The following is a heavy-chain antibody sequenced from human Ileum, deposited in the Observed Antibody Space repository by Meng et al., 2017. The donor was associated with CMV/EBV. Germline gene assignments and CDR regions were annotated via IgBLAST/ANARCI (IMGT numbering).Heavy chain of an antibody. CDR2: INSDGSST. CDR1: GFTFSSYW. V-gene: IGHV3-74*01. J-gene: IGHJ4*02. Sequence: GESLKISCAASGFTFSSYWMHWVRQAPGKGLGWVSRINSDGSSTNYADSVKGRFTISRDNAENKLYLQMNSLRAEDTAVYYCARRVVVPAAPYYFDSWGQGTLVTVSS. D-gene: IGHD2-2*01. CDR3: ARRVVVPAAPYYFDS.